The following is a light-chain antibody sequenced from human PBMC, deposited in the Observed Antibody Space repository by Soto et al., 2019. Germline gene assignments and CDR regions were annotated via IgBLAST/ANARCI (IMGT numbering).Light chain of an antibody. CDR3: QHRSNWPPGIT. J-gene: IGKJ5*01. CDR2: DAS. Sequence: EIVLTQSPATLSXXXXXXXXXXXRAXQSVTTYLAWYQQKPGQAPRLLIYDASDRATGIPARFSGSGSGTDFTLTISSLEPEDFAVYYCQHRSNWPPGITFGQGTRLEIK. V-gene: IGKV3-11*01. CDR1: QSVTTY.